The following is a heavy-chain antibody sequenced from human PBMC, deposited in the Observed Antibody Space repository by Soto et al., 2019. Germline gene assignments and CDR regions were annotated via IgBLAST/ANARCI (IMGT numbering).Heavy chain of an antibody. J-gene: IGHJ4*02. Sequence: GGSLRLSCAASGFTFSCCAMSWVRQAPGKGLEWVSTIHGDGDYMQYTDSVKGRFTISRDNSKNTLYLQMSSLRAEDTALYYCAKESTRYSYGFNDYWGQGTLVTVSS. CDR3: AKESTRYSYGFNDY. CDR2: IHGDGDYM. V-gene: IGHV3-23*01. CDR1: GFTFSCCA. D-gene: IGHD5-18*01.